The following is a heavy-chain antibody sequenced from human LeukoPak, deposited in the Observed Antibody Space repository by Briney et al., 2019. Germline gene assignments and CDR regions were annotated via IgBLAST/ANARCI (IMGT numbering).Heavy chain of an antibody. CDR1: GYRFTSYS. J-gene: IGHJ6*02. D-gene: IGHD6-6*01. Sequence: GASVTVSCKASGYRFTSYSIHWVRQAPGQRLEWMGSVDAGSDNRKYSQKFQGRVTITSDTSASTAYMELSSLRSEDTAVYYCSRKYSSSSPYYYYGMDVWGQGTTVTVSS. CDR3: SRKYSSSSPYYYYGMDV. CDR2: VDAGSDNR. V-gene: IGHV1-3*01.